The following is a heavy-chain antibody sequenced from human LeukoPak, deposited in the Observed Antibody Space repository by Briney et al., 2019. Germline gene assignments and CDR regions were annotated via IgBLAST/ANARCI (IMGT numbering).Heavy chain of an antibody. CDR2: IYHSGST. CDR1: GDSISSDGYS. J-gene: IGHJ4*02. V-gene: IGHV4-30-2*01. CDR3: ACSSGYYRGGPFDY. Sequence: SETLSLTCAVSGDSISSDGYSWSWIRRPPGRGLGWFGYIYHSGSTYYNPSLQSRVTISVDRSKNHFSLRLSSVTAADTAVYYCACSSGYYRGGPFDYWGQGTLVTVSS. D-gene: IGHD3-22*01.